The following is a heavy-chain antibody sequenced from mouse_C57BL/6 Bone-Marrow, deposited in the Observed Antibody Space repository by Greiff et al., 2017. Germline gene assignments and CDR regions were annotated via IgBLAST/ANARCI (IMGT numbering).Heavy chain of an antibody. CDR1: GFNIKDDY. CDR3: TTWDYDGFAY. Sequence: EVQLQQSGAELVRPGASVKLSCTASGFNIKDDYMHWVKQRPEQGLEWIGWIDPENGDTEYASKFQGKATITADTSSNTAYLQLSSLTSEDTAVXYCTTWDYDGFAYWGQGTLVTVSA. J-gene: IGHJ3*01. D-gene: IGHD2-4*01. V-gene: IGHV14-4*01. CDR2: IDPENGDT.